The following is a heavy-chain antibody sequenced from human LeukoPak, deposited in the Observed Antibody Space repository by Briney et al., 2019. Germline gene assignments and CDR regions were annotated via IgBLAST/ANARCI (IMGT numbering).Heavy chain of an antibody. Sequence: ASVKVSCKASGYTFTSYAMHWVRQAPGQRLEWMGWINAGNGNTKYSQKFQGRVTITRDTSASTAYMELSSLRSEDTAVYYCARARGSSGYNYFDYWGQGTLVTVSS. CDR3: ARARGSSGYNYFDY. D-gene: IGHD3-22*01. CDR2: INAGNGNT. CDR1: GYTFTSYA. V-gene: IGHV1-3*01. J-gene: IGHJ4*02.